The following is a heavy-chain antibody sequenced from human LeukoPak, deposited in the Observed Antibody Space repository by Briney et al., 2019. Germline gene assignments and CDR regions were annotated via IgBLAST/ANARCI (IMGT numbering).Heavy chain of an antibody. CDR2: ISGTGANT. Sequence: GGSLRLSCAVSGFTFSNYVMIWVRQAPGKGREWVSAISGTGANTFYADSVKSRFTMSRDNPKNMLYLQMNSVRAEDTAVYYCVRGYSYGWFDPWGQGTPVTVSS. CDR1: GFTFSNYV. J-gene: IGHJ5*02. CDR3: VRGYSYGWFDP. V-gene: IGHV3-23*01. D-gene: IGHD5-18*01.